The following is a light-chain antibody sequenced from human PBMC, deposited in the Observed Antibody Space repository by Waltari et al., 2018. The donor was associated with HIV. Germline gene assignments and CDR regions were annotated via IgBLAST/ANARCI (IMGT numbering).Light chain of an antibody. J-gene: IGKJ4*01. CDR1: RTLVHSPDRRNC. CDR3: QQYCSLGPT. Sequence: DILMTQSPNSLAVSRGERATIHCRSSRTLVHSPDRRNCLAWYQQKPGQAPKLLIYWASTRASGVPDRFSGSGSGTNFSLTIITLQTDDVTLYYCQQYCSLGPTFGGGTKVEIK. V-gene: IGKV4-1*01. CDR2: WAS.